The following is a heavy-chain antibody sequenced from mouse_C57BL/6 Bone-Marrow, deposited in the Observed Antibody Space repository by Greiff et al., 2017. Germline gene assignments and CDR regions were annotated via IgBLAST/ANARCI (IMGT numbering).Heavy chain of an antibody. CDR1: GFTFSSYG. CDR3: ARRSMITTAYFDY. CDR2: ISSGGSYT. Sequence: EVKLQESGGDLVKPGGSLKLSCAASGFTFSSYGMSWVRQTPDKRLEWVATISSGGSYTYYPDSVKGRFTISRDNAKNTLYLQMSSLKSEDTAMYYCARRSMITTAYFDYWGQGTTLTVSS. D-gene: IGHD2-4*01. V-gene: IGHV5-6*02. J-gene: IGHJ2*01.